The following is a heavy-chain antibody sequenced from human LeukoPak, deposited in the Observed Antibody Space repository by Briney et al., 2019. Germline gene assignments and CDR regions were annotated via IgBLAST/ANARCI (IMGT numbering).Heavy chain of an antibody. V-gene: IGHV4-4*07. CDR3: ARDPIEGYGY. CDR1: GGTINSYY. CDR2: IHSSGST. J-gene: IGHJ4*02. Sequence: SETLSLTCIVSGGTINSYYWSWIRQPAGKGLEWIRRIHSSGSTNYNPSLKSRVTMSIDTSKSQFSLRLSSVTAADTAVYYCARDPIEGYGYWGQGTLVTVPS. D-gene: IGHD1-1*01.